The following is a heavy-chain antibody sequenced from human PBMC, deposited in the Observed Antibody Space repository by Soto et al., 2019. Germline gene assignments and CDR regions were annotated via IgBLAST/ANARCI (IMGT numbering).Heavy chain of an antibody. Sequence: GGSLRLSCAASGFTFSSYAMHWVRQAPGKGLEWVAVISYDGSNKYYADSVKGRFTISRDNSKNTLYLQMNSLRAEDTAVYYCARDHPYYYDSSGYYRYYYYGMDVWGQGTTVTVSS. V-gene: IGHV3-30-3*01. CDR3: ARDHPYYYDSSGYYRYYYYGMDV. CDR1: GFTFSSYA. D-gene: IGHD3-22*01. J-gene: IGHJ6*02. CDR2: ISYDGSNK.